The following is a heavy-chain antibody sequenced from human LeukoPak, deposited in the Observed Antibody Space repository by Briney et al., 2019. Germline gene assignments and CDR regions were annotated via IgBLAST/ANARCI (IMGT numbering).Heavy chain of an antibody. CDR2: ISSSGSTI. CDR1: GFTFSNYY. CDR3: ARTYDSSGYYYVFDY. J-gene: IGHJ4*02. Sequence: GGSLRLSCAPYGFTFSNYYMSWIRQAPGKGLECVSYISSSGSTIYYADSVKGRFTISRDNAKNSLYLQMNSLRAEDTAVYYCARTYDSSGYYYVFDYWGQGTLVTVSS. V-gene: IGHV3-11*01. D-gene: IGHD3-22*01.